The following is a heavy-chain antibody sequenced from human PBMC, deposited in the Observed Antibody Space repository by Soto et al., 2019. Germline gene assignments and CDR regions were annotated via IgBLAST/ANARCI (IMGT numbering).Heavy chain of an antibody. Sequence: TSETLSLTCAVYGGSFSDYYWSWIRQPPEKGLEWIGEINHSGSTNYNPSLKSRVTISVDTSKNQFSLKLSSVTAADTAVYYCARCRPNSGWYSEYWGQGTLVTVSS. CDR1: GGSFSDYY. D-gene: IGHD6-19*01. CDR2: INHSGST. CDR3: ARCRPNSGWYSEY. J-gene: IGHJ4*02. V-gene: IGHV4-34*01.